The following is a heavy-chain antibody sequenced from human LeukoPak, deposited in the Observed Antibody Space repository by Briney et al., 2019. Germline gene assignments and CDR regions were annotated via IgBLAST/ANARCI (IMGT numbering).Heavy chain of an antibody. CDR3: ASGAAAGKGH. CDR2: ISGSGGTT. Sequence: GGSLRLSCAASGFTFSNYAMSWVRQAPGKGLEWVSAISGSGGTTYFADSVKGRFTISRDNSKNSLYLQMNSLRAEDTAVYYCASGAAAGKGHWGQGTLVTVSS. D-gene: IGHD6-13*01. V-gene: IGHV3-23*01. CDR1: GFTFSNYA. J-gene: IGHJ1*01.